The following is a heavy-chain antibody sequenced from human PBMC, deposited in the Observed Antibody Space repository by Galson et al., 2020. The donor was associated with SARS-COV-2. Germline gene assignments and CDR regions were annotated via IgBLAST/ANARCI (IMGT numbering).Heavy chain of an antibody. J-gene: IGHJ4*02. CDR2: INSEGNST. Sequence: GRSLRLSCTASGFTFSNYWMHWARQAPGKGLVWVSRINSEGNSTIYADSVKGRFTISRDNAKNTLYLQMNSLRAEDTAVYYCTATRAYWGQGTLVTVSS. V-gene: IGHV3-74*01. D-gene: IGHD1-26*01. CDR3: TATRAY. CDR1: GFTFSNYW.